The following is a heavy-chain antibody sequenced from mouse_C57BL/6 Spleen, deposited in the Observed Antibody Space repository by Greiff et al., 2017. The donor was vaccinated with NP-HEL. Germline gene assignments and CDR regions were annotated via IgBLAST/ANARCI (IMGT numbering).Heavy chain of an antibody. D-gene: IGHD2-4*01. CDR1: GFTFNTYA. V-gene: IGHV10-3*01. CDR2: LRSKSSNYAT. CDR3: VRDDDYAWFAY. J-gene: IGHJ3*01. Sequence: EVQLVESGGGLVQPKGSLKLSCAASGFTFNTYAMHWVRQAPGKGLEWVARLRSKSSNYATYYADSVKDRFTISRDDSQSMLYLQMNNLKTEDTAMYYCVRDDDYAWFAYWGQGTLVTVSA.